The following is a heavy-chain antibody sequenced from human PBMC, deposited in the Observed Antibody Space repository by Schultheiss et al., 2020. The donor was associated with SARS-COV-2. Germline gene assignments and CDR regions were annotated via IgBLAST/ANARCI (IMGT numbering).Heavy chain of an antibody. V-gene: IGHV3-33*05. D-gene: IGHD6-13*01. CDR3: ASRARIARGNAFDI. J-gene: IGHJ3*02. CDR1: GFTFSSYG. CDR2: ISYDGSNK. Sequence: GESLKISCAASGFTFSSYGMHWVRQAPGKGLEWVAVISYDGSNKYYADSVKGRFTISRDNAKNSLYLQMNSLRAEDTAVYYCASRARIARGNAFDIWGQGTMVTVSS.